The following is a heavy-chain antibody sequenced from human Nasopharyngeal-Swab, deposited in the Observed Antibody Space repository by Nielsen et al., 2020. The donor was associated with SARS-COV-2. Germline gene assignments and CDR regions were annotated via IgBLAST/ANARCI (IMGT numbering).Heavy chain of an antibody. Sequence: WVRQAPGQGLEWMGWISAYNGNTNYAQKLQGRVTITADKSTYTAYMELSSLRSEDTAIYYCARMEFYYGSAGFTSPHYYYAMDVWGQGTTVTVSS. V-gene: IGHV1-18*01. D-gene: IGHD3-10*01. CDR3: ARMEFYYGSAGFTSPHYYYAMDV. CDR2: ISAYNGNT. J-gene: IGHJ6*02.